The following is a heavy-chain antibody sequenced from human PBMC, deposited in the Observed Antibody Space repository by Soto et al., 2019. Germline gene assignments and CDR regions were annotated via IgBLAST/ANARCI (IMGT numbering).Heavy chain of an antibody. CDR3: ASGGSSNWFDP. CDR1: SGSISSADYY. Sequence: VQLQESGPGLVKPSQTLSLTCPVSSGSISSADYYWSWIRQPPGKGLGWIGYIYYTGSPCYNPSLKSRVTMSVDTSKNQFSLKVTSVTAADTAVYYCASGGSSNWFDPWGQGTLVTVSS. CDR2: IYYTGSP. J-gene: IGHJ5*02. D-gene: IGHD1-26*01. V-gene: IGHV4-30-4*01.